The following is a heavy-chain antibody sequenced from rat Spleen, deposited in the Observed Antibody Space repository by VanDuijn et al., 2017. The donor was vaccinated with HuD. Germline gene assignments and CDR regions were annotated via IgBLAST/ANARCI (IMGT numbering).Heavy chain of an antibody. CDR1: GFTFSDFY. V-gene: IGHV5-20*01. CDR3: TKGGDPFDY. J-gene: IGHJ2*01. Sequence: EVQLVESGGGLVQPGRSLKLSCAASGFTFSDFYMAWVRQAPTKGLEWVASISYGGGTTYYQDSVKGRFTISRDNAKSSLYLQMDSLRSEDTATYYCTKGGDPFDYWGQGVMVTVSS. CDR2: ISYGGGTT.